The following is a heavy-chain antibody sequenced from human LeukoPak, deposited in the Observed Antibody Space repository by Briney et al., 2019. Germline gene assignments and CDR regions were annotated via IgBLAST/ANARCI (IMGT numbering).Heavy chain of an antibody. V-gene: IGHV4-59*08. CDR2: IYYSGST. Sequence: SETLSLTCTVSGGSISSYYWSWIRQPPGKGLEWIGYIYYSGSTNYNPSLKSRVTISVDTSKNQFSLKLSSVTAADTAVYYCARGSPYYDILTGYYPIPDYWGQGTLVTVSS. CDR3: ARGSPYYDILTGYYPIPDY. D-gene: IGHD3-9*01. CDR1: GGSISSYY. J-gene: IGHJ4*02.